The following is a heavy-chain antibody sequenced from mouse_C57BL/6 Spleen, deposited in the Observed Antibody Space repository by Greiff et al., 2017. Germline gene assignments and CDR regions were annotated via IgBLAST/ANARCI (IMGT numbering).Heavy chain of an antibody. D-gene: IGHD1-1*01. CDR2: IYPGSGST. Sequence: QVQLKQPGAELVKPGASVKMSCKASGYTFTSYWITWVKQRPGQGLEWIGDIYPGSGSTNYNEKFKSKATLTVDTSSSTAYMQLSSLTSEDSAVYYCAREEIYYGSSYDYFDYWGQGTTLTVSS. CDR1: GYTFTSYW. J-gene: IGHJ2*01. CDR3: AREEIYYGSSYDYFDY. V-gene: IGHV1-55*01.